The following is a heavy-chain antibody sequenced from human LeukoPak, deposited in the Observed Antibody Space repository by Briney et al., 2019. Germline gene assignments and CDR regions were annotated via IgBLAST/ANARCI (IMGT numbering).Heavy chain of an antibody. V-gene: IGHV3-9*01. Sequence: GGSLRLSCVASGFTFDDYAMHWVRQAPGKGLEWVSGINWNSGNIGHADSVKGRFTISRDNAKNSLYLQMNSLRPEDTALYYCAKGGRLTTLYNWFDPWGQGTLVTVSS. CDR1: GFTFDDYA. CDR3: AKGGRLTTLYNWFDP. D-gene: IGHD1/OR15-1a*01. J-gene: IGHJ5*02. CDR2: INWNSGNI.